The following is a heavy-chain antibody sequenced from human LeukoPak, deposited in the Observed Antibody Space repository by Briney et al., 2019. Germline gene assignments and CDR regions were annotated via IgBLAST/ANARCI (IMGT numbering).Heavy chain of an antibody. CDR3: ARDYSGYENYFDY. Sequence: GASVKVSCKASGYTFTSYAMNWVRQAPGQRLEWMGWINAGNGNTKYSQKFQGRVTITRDTSAGTAYMELSSLRSEDTAVYYCARDYSGYENYFDYWGQGTLVTVSS. CDR1: GYTFTSYA. J-gene: IGHJ4*02. CDR2: INAGNGNT. V-gene: IGHV1-3*01. D-gene: IGHD5-12*01.